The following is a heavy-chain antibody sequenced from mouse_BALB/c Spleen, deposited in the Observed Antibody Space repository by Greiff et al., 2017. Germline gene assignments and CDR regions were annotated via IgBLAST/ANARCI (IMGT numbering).Heavy chain of an antibody. Sequence: VQVVETGPGLVAPSQSLSITCTVSGFSLTSYGVHWVRQPPGKGLEWLGVIWAGGSTNYNSALMSRLSISKDNSKSQVFLKMNSLQTDDTAMYYCARDRTGSSYRRYFDYWGQGTTLTVSS. J-gene: IGHJ2*01. V-gene: IGHV2-9*02. CDR2: IWAGGST. CDR1: GFSLTSYG. CDR3: ARDRTGSSYRRYFDY. D-gene: IGHD1-1*01.